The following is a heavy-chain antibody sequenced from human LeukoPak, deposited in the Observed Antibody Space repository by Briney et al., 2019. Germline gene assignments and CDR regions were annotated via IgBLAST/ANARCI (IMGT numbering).Heavy chain of an antibody. Sequence: PSETLSLTRTVSGGSISSSSYYWGWIRQPPGKGLEWIGSIYYSGSTYYNPSLKSRVTISVDTSKNQFSLKLSSVTAADTAVYYCARHIRGYSYGYDYWGQGTLVTVSS. CDR1: GGSISSSSYY. J-gene: IGHJ4*02. D-gene: IGHD5-18*01. V-gene: IGHV4-39*01. CDR2: IYYSGST. CDR3: ARHIRGYSYGYDY.